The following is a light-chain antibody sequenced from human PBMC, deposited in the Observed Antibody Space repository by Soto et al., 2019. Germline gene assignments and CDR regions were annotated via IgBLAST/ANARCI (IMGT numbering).Light chain of an antibody. CDR2: GAS. Sequence: EIVLTQSPGTLSLSPGERATLSCRASQSVRSSYLAWYQQKPGQAPRLLIYGASIRATGIPDRFGGSGYGTDFTLTISRLEPEDFAVYYCHQYGDSPLFGTGTKVDIK. CDR3: HQYGDSPL. CDR1: QSVRSSY. J-gene: IGKJ3*01. V-gene: IGKV3-20*01.